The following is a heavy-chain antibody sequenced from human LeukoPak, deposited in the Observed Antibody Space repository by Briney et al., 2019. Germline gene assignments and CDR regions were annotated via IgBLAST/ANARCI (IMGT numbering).Heavy chain of an antibody. CDR1: GGSISSYY. V-gene: IGHV4-59*12. CDR2: IYSSGST. J-gene: IGHJ5*02. D-gene: IGHD1-14*01. CDR3: ARDPSGVSWFDX. Sequence: SETLSLTCTVSGGSISSYYWSWIRQPPGKGLEWIGYIYSSGSTNYNPSLKSRVTMSVDTSKNQFSLKLSSVTAADTAVYYCARDPSGVSWFDXXXXGXLVTXSS.